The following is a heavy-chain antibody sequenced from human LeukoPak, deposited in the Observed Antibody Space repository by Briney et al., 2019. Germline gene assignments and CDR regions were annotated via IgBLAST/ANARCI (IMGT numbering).Heavy chain of an antibody. J-gene: IGHJ4*02. CDR2: ISWNSGSI. V-gene: IGHV3-9*01. D-gene: IGHD2/OR15-2a*01. CDR1: GFTFDDYA. Sequence: PGRSLRLSCAASGFTFDDYAMHWVRQAPGKGLEWVSGISWNSGSIGYADSVKGRFTISRDNAKNSLYLQMNSLRAEDTALYYSAKGHPHFNYFDYWGQGTLVTVSS. CDR3: AKGHPHFNYFDY.